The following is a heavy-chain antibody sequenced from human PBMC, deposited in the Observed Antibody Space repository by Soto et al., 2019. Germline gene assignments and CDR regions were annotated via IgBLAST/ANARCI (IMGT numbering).Heavy chain of an antibody. CDR3: ARDVPGSGVPFWDY. Sequence: QIQLVQSGAEMKKPGASVKVSCKPYGYTFTHYGVSWLRQAPGQGLEWMGWISAYNGNTDYAHKFQGRVALTTDTSTSTAYMELRGLSPDDTAVYYCARDVPGSGVPFWDYWGQGTLVTVSS. V-gene: IGHV1-18*04. CDR2: ISAYNGNT. D-gene: IGHD2-15*01. J-gene: IGHJ4*02. CDR1: GYTFTHYG.